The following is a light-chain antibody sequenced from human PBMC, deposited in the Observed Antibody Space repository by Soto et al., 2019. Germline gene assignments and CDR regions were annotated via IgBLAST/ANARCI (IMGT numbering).Light chain of an antibody. V-gene: IGLV2-8*01. CDR2: EVT. CDR1: SSDVGGYNY. Sequence: QSVLTQPPSASGSLGQSVTISCTGTSSDVGGYNYVSWHQQHPGKAPKVMIYEVTKRPPGVPDRFSGSKSGNTASLTVSGLQAEDEADYYCSSFAGGGNTVLLGGGTKVTVL. CDR3: SSFAGGGNTVL. J-gene: IGLJ2*01.